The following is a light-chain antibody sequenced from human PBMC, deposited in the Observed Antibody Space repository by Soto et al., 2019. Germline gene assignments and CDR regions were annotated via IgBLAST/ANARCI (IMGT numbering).Light chain of an antibody. CDR2: GNS. CDR1: SSNIGAGYD. V-gene: IGLV1-40*01. CDR3: QSYDSSLSVV. Sequence: QSVLTQPPSVSGAPGQRVTISCTGSSSNIGAGYDVHWYQQLPVTAPKLLIYGNSNRPSGVPDRFSGSKSGTSASLAITGLQAEDEADYYCQSYDSSLSVVFGGGTKVNVL. J-gene: IGLJ3*02.